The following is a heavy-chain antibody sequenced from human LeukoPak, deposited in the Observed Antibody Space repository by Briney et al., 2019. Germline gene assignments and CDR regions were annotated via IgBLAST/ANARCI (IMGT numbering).Heavy chain of an antibody. D-gene: IGHD3-22*01. Sequence: GGSLRLSCAASGFTFSSYSMNWVRQAPGKGLEWVSYISSSSSTIYYADSVKGRFTISRDNAKNSLYLQMNSLRAEDTAVYYCAKLIAYYYDSSGYYHVPFQHWGQGTLATVSS. CDR3: AKLIAYYYDSSGYYHVPFQH. J-gene: IGHJ1*01. CDR1: GFTFSSYS. V-gene: IGHV3-48*01. CDR2: ISSSSSTI.